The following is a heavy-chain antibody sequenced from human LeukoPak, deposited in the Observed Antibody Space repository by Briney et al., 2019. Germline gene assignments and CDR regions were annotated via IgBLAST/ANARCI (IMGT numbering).Heavy chain of an antibody. CDR2: IIPIFGTA. D-gene: IGHD2-2*01. J-gene: IGHJ6*03. V-gene: IGHV1-69*05. CDR1: GGTFSSYA. CDR3: ARGPQEVVPAAMRYYYYMDV. Sequence: ASVKVSCKASGGTFSSYAISWVRQAPGQGLEWMGRIIPIFGTANYAQKFQGRVTITTDESTSTAYMELSSLRSEDTAVYYCARGPQEVVPAAMRYYYYMDVWGKGTTVTVSS.